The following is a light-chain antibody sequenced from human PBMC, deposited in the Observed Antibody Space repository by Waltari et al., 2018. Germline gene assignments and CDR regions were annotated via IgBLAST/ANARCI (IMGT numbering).Light chain of an antibody. J-gene: IGKJ2*01. CDR1: QGISSY. CDR2: AAS. Sequence: AIRMTQSPSSLSASTGDRVTITCRASQGISSYLAWYQQKPGKAPKLLIYAASTLQSGVPSRFSGSGSGTDFTLTISCLQSEDFATYYWQQYYSYPPMYTFGQGTKLEI. V-gene: IGKV1-8*01. CDR3: QQYYSYPPMYT.